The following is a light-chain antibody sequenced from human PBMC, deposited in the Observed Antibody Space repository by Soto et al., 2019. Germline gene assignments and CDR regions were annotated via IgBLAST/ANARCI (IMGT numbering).Light chain of an antibody. V-gene: IGKV3D-20*01. CDR2: DAS. CDR1: QSVCRNY. CDR3: QQYASAPIT. Sequence: EIVLTQSPGTLSLSPGERATLSCGASQSVCRNYLAWYQQKSGLAPRLLIYDASSRGTGIPDRFTGSGSGTDFTLTISRLEPEDFAVYYCQQYASAPITFGGGTKVEIK. J-gene: IGKJ4*01.